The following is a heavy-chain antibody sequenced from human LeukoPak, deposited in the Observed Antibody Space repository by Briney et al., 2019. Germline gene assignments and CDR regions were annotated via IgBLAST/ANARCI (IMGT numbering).Heavy chain of an antibody. V-gene: IGHV3-7*01. Sequence: GGSLRLSCAASGFTFNKYWMSWARQAPGKGLEWVASIKEDGSDKYYVDSVRGRFTISRDNARNSLYLQMSSLRVEDTAVYYCVGDPGRGFEPWGQGTLVTVSS. CDR3: VGDPGRGFEP. D-gene: IGHD3-10*01. CDR1: GFTFNKYW. CDR2: IKEDGSDK. J-gene: IGHJ5*02.